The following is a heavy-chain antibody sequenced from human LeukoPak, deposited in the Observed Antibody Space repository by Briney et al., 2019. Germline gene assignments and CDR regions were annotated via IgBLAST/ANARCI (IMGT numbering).Heavy chain of an antibody. Sequence: SETLSLTCAVYGGSFSGYYWSWIRQPPGKGLEWIGSIYHSGSTYYNPSLKSRVTISVDTSKNQFSLKLSSVTAADTAVYYCAREPNYDFWSGYYTKVDYFDYWGQGTLVTVSS. CDR1: GGSFSGYY. J-gene: IGHJ4*02. D-gene: IGHD3-3*01. CDR2: IYHSGST. V-gene: IGHV4-34*01. CDR3: AREPNYDFWSGYYTKVDYFDY.